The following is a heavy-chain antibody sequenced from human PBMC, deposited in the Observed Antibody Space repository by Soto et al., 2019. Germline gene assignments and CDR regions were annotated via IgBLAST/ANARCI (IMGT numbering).Heavy chain of an antibody. CDR3: TTFYMGYGLNFQH. CDR2: IKSKIDGGTA. CDR1: GFTFSNVW. Sequence: EVHLVESGGYLVKPGGSLRLSCAASGFTFSNVWMSWVRQAPGKGLEWVGRIKSKIDGGTADYAAPVKGRFGISGDDSKNTLYLQMTSLRTEDLARFYGTTFYMGYGLNFQHWGQGTPVTVSS. D-gene: IGHD4-17*01. J-gene: IGHJ1*01. V-gene: IGHV3-15*01.